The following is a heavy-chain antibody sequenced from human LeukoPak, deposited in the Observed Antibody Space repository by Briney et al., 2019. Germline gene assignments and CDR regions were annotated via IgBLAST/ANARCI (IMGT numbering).Heavy chain of an antibody. CDR3: AKEKGSGDYYFYYMDV. CDR2: INGGGGTT. CDR1: GFTFSSYA. D-gene: IGHD3-10*01. V-gene: IGHV3-23*01. Sequence: PSGGSLRLSCVVSGFTFSSYAMTWVRQTPGKGLEWVSSINGGGGTTDFADSVKGRFTISKDRSKNTLYLQMNSLRAEDTAIYYCAKEKGSGDYYFYYMDVWGKGTTVTVSS. J-gene: IGHJ6*03.